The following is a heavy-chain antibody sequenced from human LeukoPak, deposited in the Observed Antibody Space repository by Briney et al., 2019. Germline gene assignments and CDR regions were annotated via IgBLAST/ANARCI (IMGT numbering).Heavy chain of an antibody. CDR3: AKEGRIAAAGFDY. CDR2: ISSSSSTI. J-gene: IGHJ4*02. Sequence: GGSLRLSCAASGFTFSSYSMNWVRQAPGKGLEWVSYISSSSSTIYYADSVKGRFTISRDNAKNSLYLQMNSLRAEDTAVYYCAKEGRIAAAGFDYWGQGTLVTVSS. D-gene: IGHD6-13*01. V-gene: IGHV3-48*04. CDR1: GFTFSSYS.